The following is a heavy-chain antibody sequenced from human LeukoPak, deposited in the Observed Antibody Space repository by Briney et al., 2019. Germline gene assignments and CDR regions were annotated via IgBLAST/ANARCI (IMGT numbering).Heavy chain of an antibody. CDR3: ARVGGTAAAGSGMDV. V-gene: IGHV3-21*01. CDR2: ISMNVNFL. J-gene: IGHJ6*02. CDR1: GFTFSTFT. D-gene: IGHD6-13*01. Sequence: GGSLRLSCAASGFTFSTFTMNWVRQAPGKGLEWVSSISMNVNFLYDAYSVKGRFTDSKDNAKNSLYEQMNSLRAEDTAIYYCARVGGTAAAGSGMDVWGQGTTVTVSS.